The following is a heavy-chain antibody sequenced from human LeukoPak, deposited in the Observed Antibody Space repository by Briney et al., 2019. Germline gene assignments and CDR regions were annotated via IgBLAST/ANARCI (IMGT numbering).Heavy chain of an antibody. Sequence: SETLSLTCTVSGGSISSGGYHWSWIRQHPGKGLEWIGYIYYSGSTYYNPSLKSRVTISVDTSKNQFSLKLSSVTAADTAVYYCSSQSGLGDYWGQGTLVTVSS. J-gene: IGHJ4*02. CDR3: SSQSGLGDY. CDR2: IYYSGST. CDR1: GGSISSGGYH. D-gene: IGHD3-16*01. V-gene: IGHV4-31*03.